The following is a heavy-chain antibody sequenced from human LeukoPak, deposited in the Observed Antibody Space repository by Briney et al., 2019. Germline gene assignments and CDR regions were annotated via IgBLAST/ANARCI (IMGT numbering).Heavy chain of an antibody. J-gene: IGHJ4*02. CDR3: ARTTYDFWSGYYDY. Sequence: ASVKVSCKASGYTFTGYYMHWVRQAPGQGLEWMGRINPNSGGTNYAQKFQGRVTMTRDTSISTAYMELSRLRSDDTAVYYCARTTYDFWSGYYDYWGQGTLVTVSS. D-gene: IGHD3-3*01. V-gene: IGHV1-2*06. CDR1: GYTFTGYY. CDR2: INPNSGGT.